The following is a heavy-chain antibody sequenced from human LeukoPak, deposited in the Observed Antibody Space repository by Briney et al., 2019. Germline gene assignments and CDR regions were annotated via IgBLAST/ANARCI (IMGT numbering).Heavy chain of an antibody. D-gene: IGHD5-12*01. CDR3: ASLSGYDPTFDY. CDR1: GYTFTGYY. J-gene: IGHJ4*02. Sequence: ASVEVSCKASGYTFTGYYMHWVRQAPGQGLEWMGWINPNSGGTNYAQKFQGRVTMTRDTSISTAYMELSRLRSDDTAVYYCASLSGYDPTFDYWGQGTLVTVSS. CDR2: INPNSGGT. V-gene: IGHV1-2*02.